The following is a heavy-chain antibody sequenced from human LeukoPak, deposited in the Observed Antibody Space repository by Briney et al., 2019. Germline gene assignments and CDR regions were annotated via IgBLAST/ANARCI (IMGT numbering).Heavy chain of an antibody. D-gene: IGHD1-26*01. CDR2: IIPIFGTA. Sequence: ASVKVSCKASGGTFSSYAISWVRQAPGQGLEWVGGIIPIFGTANYAQKFQGRVTITTDESTSTAYMELRSLRSDDTAVYYCASLVGATVPPLDYWGQGTLVTVSS. V-gene: IGHV1-69*05. J-gene: IGHJ4*02. CDR1: GGTFSSYA. CDR3: ASLVGATVPPLDY.